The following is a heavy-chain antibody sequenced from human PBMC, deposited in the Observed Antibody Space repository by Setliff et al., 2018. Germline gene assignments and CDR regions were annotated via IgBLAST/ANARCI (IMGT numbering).Heavy chain of an antibody. CDR1: GFTFSNYW. CDR3: VTGMGTHYYDPSAQGPFAI. CDR2: IDGEGNNI. V-gene: IGHV3-74*01. Sequence: PGESLKISCVTSGFTFSNYWMHWVRQPQGKGLLWVSRIDGEGNNINYADSVKGRFTISRDNARNTVYLQMNGLRAEDTAVYYCVTGMGTHYYDPSAQGPFAIWGQGTMVT. J-gene: IGHJ3*02. D-gene: IGHD3-22*01.